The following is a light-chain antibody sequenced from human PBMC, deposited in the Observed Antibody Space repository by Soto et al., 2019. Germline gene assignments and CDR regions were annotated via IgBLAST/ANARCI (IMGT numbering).Light chain of an antibody. V-gene: IGKV3-20*01. J-gene: IGKJ1*01. CDR1: QRVSSSY. CDR2: GAS. Sequence: GSLALCIGRGDTFSCTAIQRVSSSYLAWYQQKPGRAPRLVIHGASGRATGIPDRFSGSGCGRDYTISICSLGTPDDAVFYWHQHGSRLSWTFGQGTKVDIK. CDR3: HQHGSRLSWT.